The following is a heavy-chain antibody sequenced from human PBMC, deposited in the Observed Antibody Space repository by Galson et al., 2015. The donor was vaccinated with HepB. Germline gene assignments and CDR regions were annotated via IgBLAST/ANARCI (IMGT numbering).Heavy chain of an antibody. V-gene: IGHV1-2*02. Sequence: SVKVSCKASGSTFTGYYMHWVRQAPGQGLEWMGWINPNSGGTNYAQKFQGRVTMTRDTSISTAYMELSRLRSDDTAVYYCARSGYYYDSSGYYYFDYWGQGTLVTVSS. CDR3: ARSGYYYDSSGYYYFDY. CDR2: INPNSGGT. D-gene: IGHD3-22*01. J-gene: IGHJ4*02. CDR1: GSTFTGYY.